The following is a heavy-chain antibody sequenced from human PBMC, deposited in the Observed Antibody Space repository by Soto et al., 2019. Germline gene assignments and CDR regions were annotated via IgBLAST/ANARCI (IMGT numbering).Heavy chain of an antibody. D-gene: IGHD3-22*01. CDR1: GGSISSSSYY. J-gene: IGHJ6*02. Sequence: PSETLSLTCTVSGGSISSSSYYWGWIRQPPGKGLEWIGSIYYSVSTYYNPSLKSRVTISVDTSKNHFSLKLSSVTAADTAVYYCARQRGSGYYYGYYGMDVWGQGTTVTVS. CDR3: ARQRGSGYYYGYYGMDV. V-gene: IGHV4-39*01. CDR2: IYYSVST.